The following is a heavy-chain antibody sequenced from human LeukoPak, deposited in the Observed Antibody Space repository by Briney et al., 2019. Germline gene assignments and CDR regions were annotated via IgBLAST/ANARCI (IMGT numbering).Heavy chain of an antibody. D-gene: IGHD6-19*01. Sequence: SETLSLTCAVSGGSISSGSDSWSWIRQPAGKGLEWIGRVSTSGSTNYNPSLKSRVTISVDTSKNQFSLKLTSVTAADTAVYYCARARGAVAIDYWGQGTLVTVSS. V-gene: IGHV4-61*02. CDR2: VSTSGST. CDR3: ARARGAVAIDY. J-gene: IGHJ4*02. CDR1: GGSISSGSDS.